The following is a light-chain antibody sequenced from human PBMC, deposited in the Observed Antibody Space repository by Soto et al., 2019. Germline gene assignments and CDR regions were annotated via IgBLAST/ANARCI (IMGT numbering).Light chain of an antibody. CDR3: QQYENVPT. CDR1: QDISTS. Sequence: DIQLTQSPSSLSASIGDSVTITCQASQDISTSLNWYHRRPGKAPKLLITDASTLQTGVLPRFRGSGAGTDFSFTISRLQPEDFGEYYCQQYENVPTFGQGTKVKIK. V-gene: IGKV1-33*01. CDR2: DAS. J-gene: IGKJ2*01.